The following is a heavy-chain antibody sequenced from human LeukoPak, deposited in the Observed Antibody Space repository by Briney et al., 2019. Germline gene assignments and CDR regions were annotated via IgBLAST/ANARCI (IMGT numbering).Heavy chain of an antibody. J-gene: IGHJ4*02. D-gene: IGHD4-11*01. CDR3: ARDAYINYARSRAFDY. V-gene: IGHV3-48*03. Sequence: PGGSLRLSCAASGFTFSSYEMNWVRQAPGKGLEWVSYISSSGSTIYYADSVKGRFTISRDNAKNSLYLQTNSLRAEDTAVYYCARDAYINYARSRAFDYWGQGTLVTVSS. CDR1: GFTFSSYE. CDR2: ISSSGSTI.